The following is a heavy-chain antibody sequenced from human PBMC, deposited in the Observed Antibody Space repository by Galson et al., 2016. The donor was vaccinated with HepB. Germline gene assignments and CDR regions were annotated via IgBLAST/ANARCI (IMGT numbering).Heavy chain of an antibody. CDR2: ISNSGTTR. V-gene: IGHV3-48*03. CDR3: VRGNYGRLPRL. Sequence: SLRLSCAVSGFTFSSHEMHWVRQAPGKGLERVAYISNSGTTRYYGDSVKGRLTISRDNAKNTLYLLLNSLRPEDTAGYYCVRGNYGRLPRLWGQGTMVIVSS. D-gene: IGHD3-16*01. CDR1: GFTFSSHE. J-gene: IGHJ3*01.